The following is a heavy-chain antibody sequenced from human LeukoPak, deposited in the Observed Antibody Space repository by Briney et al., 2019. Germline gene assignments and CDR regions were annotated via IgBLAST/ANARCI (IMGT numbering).Heavy chain of an antibody. V-gene: IGHV4-34*01. CDR2: INHSGST. D-gene: IGHD6-6*01. Sequence: SETLSLTCAVYGGCFSGFYWSWIRQPPGKGLEWIGEINHSGSTNYNPSLKSRVTISVDTSKNQFSLKLSSVTAADTAVYYCARAKRREYSSSFVDYWGQGTLVTVSS. CDR3: ARAKRREYSSSFVDY. CDR1: GGCFSGFY. J-gene: IGHJ4*02.